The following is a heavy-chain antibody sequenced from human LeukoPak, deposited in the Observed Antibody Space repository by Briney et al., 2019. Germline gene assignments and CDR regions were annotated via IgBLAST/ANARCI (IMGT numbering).Heavy chain of an antibody. CDR1: GGSISSSSYY. V-gene: IGHV4-39*01. CDR2: IYYSGST. D-gene: IGHD3-16*01. Sequence: PSETLSLTCTVSGGSISSSSYYWGWIRQPPGKGLEWIGSIYYSGSTYYNPSLKSRVTISVDTSKNQFSLRLSSVTAADTAVYYCASWGIEVWHYMDVWGKGTTVTVSS. CDR3: ASWGIEVWHYMDV. J-gene: IGHJ6*03.